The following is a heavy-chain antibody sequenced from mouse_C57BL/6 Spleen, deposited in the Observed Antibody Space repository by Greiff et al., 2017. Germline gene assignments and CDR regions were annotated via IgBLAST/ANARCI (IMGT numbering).Heavy chain of an antibody. V-gene: IGHV5-17*01. CDR1: GFTFSDYG. CDR3: ARDSNYPYWYFDV. J-gene: IGHJ1*03. Sequence: EVQGVESGGGLVKPGGSLKLSCAASGFTFSDYGMHWVRQAPEKGLEWVAYISSGSSTIYYADTVKGRFTISRDNAKNTLFLQMTSLRSEDTAMYYCARDSNYPYWYFDVWGTGTTVTVSS. D-gene: IGHD2-5*01. CDR2: ISSGSSTI.